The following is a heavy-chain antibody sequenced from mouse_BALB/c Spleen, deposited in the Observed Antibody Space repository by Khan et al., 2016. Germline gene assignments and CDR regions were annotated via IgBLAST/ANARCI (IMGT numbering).Heavy chain of an antibody. CDR3: ARSYDGYFAMDY. J-gene: IGHJ4*01. CDR1: GYTFTDYY. V-gene: IGHV1-77*01. Sequence: VQLQQSGTELPRPGASVKLSCKASGYTFTDYYLHWVMQRTGQGLEWIGEIFPGSGSTYYNEKFKGKASLTADTSSSTAYMQLSSLTSDDSAVYFCARSYDGYFAMDYWGHGASVTVSS. D-gene: IGHD1-2*01. CDR2: IFPGSGST.